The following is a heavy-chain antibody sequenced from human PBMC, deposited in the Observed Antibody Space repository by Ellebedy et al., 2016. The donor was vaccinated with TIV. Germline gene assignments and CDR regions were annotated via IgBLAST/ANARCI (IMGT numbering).Heavy chain of an antibody. CDR2: ISSSSSYI. V-gene: IGHV3-21*04. Sequence: GESLKISXAASGFTFSGYSMHWVRQAPGKGLEWVSSISSSSSYIYYADSVRGRFTISRDNAKNSLYLQMNSLRAEDTAVYYCAKDTYYDFWSGHYNFDYWGQGALVTVSS. CDR3: AKDTYYDFWSGHYNFDY. D-gene: IGHD3-3*01. J-gene: IGHJ4*02. CDR1: GFTFSGYS.